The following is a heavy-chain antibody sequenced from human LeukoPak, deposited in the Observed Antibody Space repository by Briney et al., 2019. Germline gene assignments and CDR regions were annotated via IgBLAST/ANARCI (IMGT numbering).Heavy chain of an antibody. Sequence: SETLSLTCAVYGGSFSGYYWSWIRQPPGKGLEWIGQINHSGSTNYNPSLKSRVTISVDTSKYQFSLKLSSVTAADTAVYYCARARGRITIFGVVMSDYWGQGTLVTVSS. D-gene: IGHD3-3*01. CDR2: INHSGST. CDR3: ARARGRITIFGVVMSDY. V-gene: IGHV4-34*01. CDR1: GGSFSGYY. J-gene: IGHJ4*02.